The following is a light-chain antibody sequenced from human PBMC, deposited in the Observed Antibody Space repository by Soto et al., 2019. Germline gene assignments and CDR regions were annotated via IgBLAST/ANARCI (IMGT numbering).Light chain of an antibody. CDR2: DAS. Sequence: EIVLTQSPATLSLSPGERATLSCRASQSVSSYLAWYQQKPGQAPRLLIYDASNRATCIPARFSGSGTGTDYTLTISSLEPEDFAVYYCHQRSTCPLTFGGGTKVEIK. V-gene: IGKV3-11*01. J-gene: IGKJ4*01. CDR1: QSVSSY. CDR3: HQRSTCPLT.